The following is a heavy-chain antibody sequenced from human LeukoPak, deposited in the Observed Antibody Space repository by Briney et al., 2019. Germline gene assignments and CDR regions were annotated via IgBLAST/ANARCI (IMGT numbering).Heavy chain of an antibody. D-gene: IGHD2-21*02. CDR3: ARFVVVTAGDY. CDR1: GFTLSNYW. J-gene: IGHJ4*01. CDR2: LHSNGAFT. V-gene: IGHV3-74*01. Sequence: GGSLRLSCSASGFTLSNYWMHWVRQAPGKGLVWVARLHSNGAFTTYADSVKGRFTISRDTAKNTLYLQMNSLRVEDTAVHYCARFVVVTAGDYWGQGTLVTVSS.